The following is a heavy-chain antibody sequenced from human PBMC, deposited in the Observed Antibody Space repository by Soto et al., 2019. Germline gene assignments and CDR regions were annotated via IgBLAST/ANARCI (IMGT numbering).Heavy chain of an antibody. D-gene: IGHD3-3*01. V-gene: IGHV4-39*07. J-gene: IGHJ5*02. Sequence: SETLSLTCTVSDDSITSGAYYWGLIRQPPGKGLEWIGTIQYRGSTYYNPSLKSRVTISVDTSKNQFSLKLSSVTAADTAVYYCARVEDFSWGQGTLVTVSS. CDR3: ARVEDFS. CDR2: IQYRGST. CDR1: DDSITSGAYY.